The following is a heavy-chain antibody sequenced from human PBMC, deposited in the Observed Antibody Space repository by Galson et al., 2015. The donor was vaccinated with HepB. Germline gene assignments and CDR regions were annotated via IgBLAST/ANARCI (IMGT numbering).Heavy chain of an antibody. CDR2: ISSRSSYM. J-gene: IGHJ6*03. CDR3: ARGSGVTTRAVLNYYYYMDV. CDR1: GFTFSTYS. V-gene: IGHV3-21*01. D-gene: IGHD4-17*01. Sequence: SLRLSCAASGFTFSTYSMNWVRQAPGKGLEWVSSISSRSSYMYYADSLKGRFTISRDNAKNSLYLQMNSLRAEDTAVYYCARGSGVTTRAVLNYYYYMDVWGKGTTVTVSS.